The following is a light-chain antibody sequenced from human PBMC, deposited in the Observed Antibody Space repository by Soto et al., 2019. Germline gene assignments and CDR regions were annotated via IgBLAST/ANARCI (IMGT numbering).Light chain of an antibody. V-gene: IGKV3-11*01. CDR2: DAS. CDR1: QSVSSSY. Sequence: EIVLTQSPGTLSLSTMEIATLSCMASQSVSSSYLAWYQQKPGQAPRLLIYDASKRATGIPARFSGSGFGTDFTVTISSLEPEDFAVYYCQQRSNWPPITFGQGTRLEIK. CDR3: QQRSNWPPIT. J-gene: IGKJ5*01.